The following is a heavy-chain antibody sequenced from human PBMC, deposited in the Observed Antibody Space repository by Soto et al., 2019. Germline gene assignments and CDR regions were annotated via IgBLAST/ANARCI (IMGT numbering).Heavy chain of an antibody. V-gene: IGHV4-39*01. CDR2: IYYSGST. D-gene: IGHD1-26*01. CDR1: GGSISSSSYY. CDR3: ARRTATGGSYFDY. Sequence: SETLSLTCTVSGGSISSSSYYWGWIRQPPGKGLEWIGSIYYSGSTYYNPSLKSRVTISVDTSKNQFSLKLSSVTAADTAVYYCARRTATGGSYFDYWGQGTLVTV. J-gene: IGHJ4*02.